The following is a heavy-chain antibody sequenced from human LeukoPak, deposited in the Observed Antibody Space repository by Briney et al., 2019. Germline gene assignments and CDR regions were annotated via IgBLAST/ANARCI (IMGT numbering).Heavy chain of an antibody. J-gene: IGHJ3*02. V-gene: IGHV3-23*01. Sequence: GGSLRLSCAASGFTFSSYGMSWVRQAAGKGLEWVSAMSGSGGTTYYADSVKGRFTISRDNSKNTLYLQMNSLKTEDTAVYYCTTLMQDILTGYYNYAFDIWGQGTMVTVPS. D-gene: IGHD3-9*01. CDR1: GFTFSSYG. CDR2: MSGSGGTT. CDR3: TTLMQDILTGYYNYAFDI.